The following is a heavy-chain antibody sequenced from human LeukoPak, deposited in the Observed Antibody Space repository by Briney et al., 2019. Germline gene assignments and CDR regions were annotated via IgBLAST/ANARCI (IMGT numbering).Heavy chain of an antibody. Sequence: GGSLRLSCAASGFTFRSYGMHWVRQAPGKGLEWVAFIRYDGNNKYYADSVEGRFTISRDNSKNTVYLQMNSLRAEDTAVYYCAKDPTHFRVWDDYDNTRLNSWGQGTLVTVSS. CDR1: GFTFRSYG. J-gene: IGHJ4*02. CDR3: AKDPTHFRVWDDYDNTRLNS. D-gene: IGHD3-22*01. CDR2: IRYDGNNK. V-gene: IGHV3-30*02.